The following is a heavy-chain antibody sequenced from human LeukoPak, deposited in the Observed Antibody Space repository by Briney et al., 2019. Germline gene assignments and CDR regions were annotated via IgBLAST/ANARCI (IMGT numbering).Heavy chain of an antibody. CDR2: INAGNGNT. Sequence: ASVKVSCKASGYTFTSYAMHWVRQAPGQRLEWMGWINAGNGNTKYSQKFQGRVTITRDTSASTAYMELSSLRSEDTAVYYCARDLGFTGTKGRRFDPWGQGTLVTVSS. D-gene: IGHD1-1*01. CDR1: GYTFTSYA. CDR3: ARDLGFTGTKGRRFDP. J-gene: IGHJ5*02. V-gene: IGHV1-3*01.